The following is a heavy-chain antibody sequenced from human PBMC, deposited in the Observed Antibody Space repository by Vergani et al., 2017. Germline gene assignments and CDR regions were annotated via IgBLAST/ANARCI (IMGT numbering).Heavy chain of an antibody. CDR1: GFTFSSHA. Sequence: EVQLLESGGGLVQPGGSLRLSCAASGFTFSSHAMSWVRQAPGKGLEWVSAISGSGGSTYYADSVKGRFTISRDNSKNTLYLQMNSLRAEDTAVYYCAKQLTYYYGSGSHPFDYWGQGTLVTVSS. V-gene: IGHV3-23*01. CDR2: ISGSGGST. CDR3: AKQLTYYYGSGSHPFDY. D-gene: IGHD3-10*01. J-gene: IGHJ4*02.